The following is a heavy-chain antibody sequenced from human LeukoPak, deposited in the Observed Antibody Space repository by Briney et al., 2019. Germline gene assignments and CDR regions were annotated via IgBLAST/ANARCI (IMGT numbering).Heavy chain of an antibody. CDR1: GFTFSSNY. J-gene: IGHJ3*02. CDR3: ARVGSSWYGNI. V-gene: IGHV3-53*01. CDR2: IYSGGST. Sequence: GGSLRLSCAASGFTFSSNYMSWVGQAPGKGREWVSVIYSGGSTYYTDSVKGRFSISRDNTKKTLEVQINSLRAEDTAVYYCARVGSSWYGNIWGQGTMVSVSS. D-gene: IGHD6-13*01.